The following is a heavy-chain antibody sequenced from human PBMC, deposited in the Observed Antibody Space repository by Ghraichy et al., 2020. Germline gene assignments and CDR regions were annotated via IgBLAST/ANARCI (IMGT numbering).Heavy chain of an antibody. Sequence: GESLNISCKGSGYSFTNYWITWVRQMPGKGLEWMGRIDPSDSYTNYSPSFQGHVAISTDKSISTAYLQWSSLKASDTAVYYCARVLYGSGTYSNNWFDPWGQGTLVTVSS. V-gene: IGHV5-10-1*01. CDR2: IDPSDSYT. J-gene: IGHJ5*02. D-gene: IGHD3-10*01. CDR3: ARVLYGSGTYSNNWFDP. CDR1: GYSFTNYW.